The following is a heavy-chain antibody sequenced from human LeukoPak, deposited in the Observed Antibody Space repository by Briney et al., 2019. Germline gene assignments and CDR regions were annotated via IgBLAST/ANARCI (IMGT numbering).Heavy chain of an antibody. Sequence: SSETLSLTCTVSGGSISSYYWSWIRQPPGKGLEWIGYIYYSGSTNYNPSLKSRVTISVDTSKNQFSLKLSSVTAADTAVYYCARASMSIAAAGTRPFDYWGQGTLVTVSS. CDR1: GGSISSYY. D-gene: IGHD6-13*01. CDR2: IYYSGST. J-gene: IGHJ4*02. CDR3: ARASMSIAAAGTRPFDY. V-gene: IGHV4-59*01.